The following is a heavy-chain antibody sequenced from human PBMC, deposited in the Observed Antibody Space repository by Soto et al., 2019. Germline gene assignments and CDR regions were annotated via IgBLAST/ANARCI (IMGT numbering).Heavy chain of an antibody. D-gene: IGHD6-13*01. CDR1: GFTFSSYG. CDR2: ISYDGSNK. Sequence: GGSLRLSCAASGFTFSSYGMHWVRQAPGKGLEWVAVISYDGSNKYYADSVKGRFTISRDNSKNTLYLQMNSLRAEDTAVYYCAKLAAAGTIWGQGTLVTVSS. J-gene: IGHJ4*02. CDR3: AKLAAAGTI. V-gene: IGHV3-30*18.